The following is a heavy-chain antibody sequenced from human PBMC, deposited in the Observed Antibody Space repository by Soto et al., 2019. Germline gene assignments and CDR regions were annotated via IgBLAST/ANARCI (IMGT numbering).Heavy chain of an antibody. J-gene: IGHJ4*02. Sequence: ASVKVSCKASGYTFTSYAMHWVRQAPGQRLEWMGWINAGNGNTKYSQKFQGRVTITRDTSASTAYMELSSLRSEDTAVYYCETSFGWGSGAFAYGGQGARVPV. CDR2: INAGNGNT. CDR3: ETSFGWGSGAFAY. V-gene: IGHV1-3*01. D-gene: IGHD3-10*01. CDR1: GYTFTSYA.